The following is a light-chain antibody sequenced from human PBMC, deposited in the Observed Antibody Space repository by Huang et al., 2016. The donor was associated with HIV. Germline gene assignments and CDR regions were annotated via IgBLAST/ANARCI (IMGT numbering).Light chain of an antibody. CDR2: AAS. V-gene: IGKV1-39*01. CDR1: QSISSY. J-gene: IGKJ1*01. CDR3: QQSYSLPRT. Sequence: DIQMTQSPSSLSASVGDRVTITCRATQSISSYLNWYQQEPLKAPRLLIYAASTLQSWVPARFSSRSSGTDYTLTISSLQPEDSATYFCQQSYSLPRTFGQGTKVEIK.